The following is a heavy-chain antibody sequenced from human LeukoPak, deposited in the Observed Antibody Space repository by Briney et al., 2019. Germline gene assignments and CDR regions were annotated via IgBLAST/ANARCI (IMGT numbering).Heavy chain of an antibody. CDR2: IYPGDSDT. V-gene: IGHV5-51*01. J-gene: IGHJ3*02. CDR1: GYSFTSYW. Sequence: ESLKISCKGSGYSFTSYWIGWVRQMPGKGLELMGIIYPGDSDTRYSPSFQGQVTISADKSISTAYLQWSSLKASDTDMYYCARWEYYYGSGSYYRNAFDIWGQGTMVTVSS. D-gene: IGHD3-10*01. CDR3: ARWEYYYGSGSYYRNAFDI.